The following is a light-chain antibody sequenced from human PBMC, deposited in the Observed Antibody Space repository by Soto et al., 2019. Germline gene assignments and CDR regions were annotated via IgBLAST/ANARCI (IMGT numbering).Light chain of an antibody. CDR3: SSYTSSSTRV. Sequence: QSALTQPASVSGSPGQSITISCTGTSSDVGGYNFVSWYQQHPGKAPKLIIYEVTNRPSGVSHRFSGSKSGNTASLTISGLQAEDEADDYCSSYTSSSTRVFGGGTKLTV. CDR2: EVT. J-gene: IGLJ2*01. V-gene: IGLV2-14*01. CDR1: SSDVGGYNF.